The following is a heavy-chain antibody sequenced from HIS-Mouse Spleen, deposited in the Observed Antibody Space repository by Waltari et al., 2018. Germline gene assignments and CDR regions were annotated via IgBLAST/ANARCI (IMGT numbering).Heavy chain of an antibody. CDR1: GFPFSSYG. J-gene: IGHJ6*02. V-gene: IGHV3-33*01. CDR2: IWYDGSNK. D-gene: IGHD3-10*01. Sequence: QVQLVESGGGVVQPGRSLTPSCAASGFPFSSYGMHWVRQAPGKGLEWVAVIWYDGSNKYYADSVKGRFTISRDNSKNTLYLQMNSLRAEDTAVYYCARDSGLITIIPYGMDVWGQGTTVTVSS. CDR3: ARDSGLITIIPYGMDV.